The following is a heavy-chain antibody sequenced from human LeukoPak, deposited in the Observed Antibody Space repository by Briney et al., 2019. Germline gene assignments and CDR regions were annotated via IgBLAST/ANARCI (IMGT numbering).Heavy chain of an antibody. J-gene: IGHJ4*02. CDR1: GGSISNNY. Sequence: SETLSLTCTVSGGSISNNYWSWFRQPPGKGLEWIGYIYYSGSTNYNPSLKSRVTISVDTPKSQFSLKLSSVTAADTAVYYCASHKGFWGQGTLVTVSS. CDR3: ASHKGF. CDR2: IYYSGST. V-gene: IGHV4-59*01.